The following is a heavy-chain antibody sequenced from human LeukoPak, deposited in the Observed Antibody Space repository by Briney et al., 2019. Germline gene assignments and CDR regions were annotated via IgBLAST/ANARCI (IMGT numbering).Heavy chain of an antibody. V-gene: IGHV4-59*01. J-gene: IGHJ6*03. CDR3: VRGAPYYYLDV. CDR1: GGSMKAYY. CDR2: VHYSGST. Sequence: SETLSLTCTVSGGSMKAYYGNWIRRPPGKELEWVGYVHYSGSTNYNPSLRSRVTISLDTANNQFPLNLNSVTAADTALYYCVRGAPYYYLDVWGEGTTVTVSS.